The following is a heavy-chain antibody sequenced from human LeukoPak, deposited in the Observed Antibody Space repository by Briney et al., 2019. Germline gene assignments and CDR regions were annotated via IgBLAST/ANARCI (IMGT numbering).Heavy chain of an antibody. CDR2: IDSDGSDM. Sequence: GGSLRLSCSASGFTFTNSWMHWVRQAPGKGLVWVSRIDSDGSDMKYAVSVKGRFTVSRDNAKNTLFLQMNSLRAEDTAVYYCAREDRFGYNYAYGMDVWGQGTTVTVSS. V-gene: IGHV3-74*03. J-gene: IGHJ6*02. CDR3: AREDRFGYNYAYGMDV. CDR1: GFTFTNSW. D-gene: IGHD5-18*01.